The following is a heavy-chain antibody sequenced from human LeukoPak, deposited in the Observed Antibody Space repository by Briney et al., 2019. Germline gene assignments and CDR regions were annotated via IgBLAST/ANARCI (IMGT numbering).Heavy chain of an antibody. J-gene: IGHJ4*02. V-gene: IGHV3-23*01. Sequence: PGGSLRLSCAASEFTFSTYSMAWVRQTPGKGLEWVSVIGGSGTTFYADSVKGRFTISRDKSKNTLYLQMSSLRAEDTAIYYCAKEGDRGFVVADYFDYWGQGTLVTVSS. CDR2: IGGSGTT. CDR1: EFTFSTYS. D-gene: IGHD2-15*01. CDR3: AKEGDRGFVVADYFDY.